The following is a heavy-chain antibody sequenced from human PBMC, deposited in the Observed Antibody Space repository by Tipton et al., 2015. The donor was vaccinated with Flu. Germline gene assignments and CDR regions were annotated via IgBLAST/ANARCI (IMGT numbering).Heavy chain of an antibody. CDR3: ARGEHYYDSSGYVY. J-gene: IGHJ4*02. CDR1: GFTFSSYG. CDR2: IWYDGSNK. Sequence: SLRLSCAASGFTFSSYGMHWVRQAPGKGLEWVAVIWYDGSNKYYADSVKGRFTISRDNSKNTLYLQMNSLRAEDTAVYYCARGEHYYDSSGYVYWGQGTLVTVSS. D-gene: IGHD3-22*01. V-gene: IGHV3-33*01.